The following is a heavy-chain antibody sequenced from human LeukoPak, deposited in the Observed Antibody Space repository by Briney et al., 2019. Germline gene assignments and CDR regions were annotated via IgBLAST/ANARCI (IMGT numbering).Heavy chain of an antibody. D-gene: IGHD3-22*01. CDR1: GGTFSSYA. CDR2: IIPIFGTA. V-gene: IGHV1-69*05. Sequence: SVKVSCKASGGTFSSYAISWVRQAPGQGLEWMGRIIPIFGTANYAQKFQGRVTITTDESTSTAYMELSSLRSEDAAVYYCARYYYESSGYYRHWGQGTLVTASS. J-gene: IGHJ4*02. CDR3: ARYYYESSGYYRH.